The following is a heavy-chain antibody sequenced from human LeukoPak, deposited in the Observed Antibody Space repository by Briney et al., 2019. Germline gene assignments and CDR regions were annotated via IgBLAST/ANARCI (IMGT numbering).Heavy chain of an antibody. CDR1: GGTFSSYA. CDR3: ARDGRARYDFWSGYYFSGSSYYYYYGMDV. V-gene: IGHV1-69*13. CDR2: IIPIFGTA. Sequence: GASVKVSCKASGGTFSSYAISWVRQAPGQGLEWMGGIIPIFGTANYAQKFQGRVTITADESTSTAYMELRSLRSDDTAVYYCARDGRARYDFWSGYYFSGSSYYYYYGMDVWGQGTTVTVSS. D-gene: IGHD3-3*01. J-gene: IGHJ6*02.